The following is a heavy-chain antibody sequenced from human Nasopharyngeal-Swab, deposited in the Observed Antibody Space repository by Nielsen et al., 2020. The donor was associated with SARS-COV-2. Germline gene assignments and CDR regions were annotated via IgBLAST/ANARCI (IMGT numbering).Heavy chain of an antibody. J-gene: IGHJ4*02. CDR3: ARAPSPDDSSGGGY. Sequence: GESLKISCTASGFTFGDYAMSWFRQAPGKGLEWLASIWYDGSNKYYAGSVKGRFTISRDNSKNTVYLQMNSLRGEDTAVYYCARAPSPDDSSGGGYWGQGTLVTVSS. CDR1: GFTFGDYA. D-gene: IGHD3-22*01. V-gene: IGHV3-33*01. CDR2: IWYDGSNK.